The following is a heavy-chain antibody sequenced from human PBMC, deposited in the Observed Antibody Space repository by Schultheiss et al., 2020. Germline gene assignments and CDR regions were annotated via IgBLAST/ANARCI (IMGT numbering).Heavy chain of an antibody. D-gene: IGHD3-3*01. J-gene: IGHJ6*02. CDR2: IYTSGST. CDR1: GGSFSSSDYY. CDR3: ARGNRTIFGSKGYGMDV. V-gene: IGHV4-61*02. Sequence: SETLSLTCTVSGGSFSSSDYYWSWIRQPAGKGLEWIGRIYTSGSTNYNPSLKSRVTMSVDTSKNQFSLKLSSVTAADTAVYYCARGNRTIFGSKGYGMDVWGQGTTVTGSS.